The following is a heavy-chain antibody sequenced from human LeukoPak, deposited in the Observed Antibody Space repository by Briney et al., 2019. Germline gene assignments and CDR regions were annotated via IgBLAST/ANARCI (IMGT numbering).Heavy chain of an antibody. CDR2: ISSSSSYI. CDR1: GFSFSSYA. J-gene: IGHJ4*02. V-gene: IGHV3-21*01. Sequence: GGSLRLSCATSGFSFSSYAMSWVRQAPGKGLEWVSSISSSSSYIYYADSVKGRFTISRDNAKNSLYLQMNSPRAEDTAVYYCARNYYDSSGYSNFDYWGQGTLVTVSS. D-gene: IGHD3-22*01. CDR3: ARNYYDSSGYSNFDY.